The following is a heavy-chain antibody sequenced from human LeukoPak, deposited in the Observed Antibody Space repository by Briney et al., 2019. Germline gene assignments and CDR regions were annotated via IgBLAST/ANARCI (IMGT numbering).Heavy chain of an antibody. Sequence: SETLSLTCTVSGGSISGSGYYWGWIRQPPGKGLEWIVSNHYSGSGYYNPSLKSRVTISVDTSKNQFSLKLSSVTAADTAVYYCARMGKDYSHRLYYFDYWGQGTLVTVSS. V-gene: IGHV4-39*07. CDR3: ARMGKDYSHRLYYFDY. CDR2: NHYSGSG. D-gene: IGHD4-11*01. J-gene: IGHJ4*02. CDR1: GGSISGSGYY.